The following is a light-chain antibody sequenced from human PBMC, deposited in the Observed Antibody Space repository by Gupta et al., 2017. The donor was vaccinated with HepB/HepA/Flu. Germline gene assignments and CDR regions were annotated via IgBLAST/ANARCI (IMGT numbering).Light chain of an antibody. Sequence: QSALTQPASVSGSPGQSIPIPCTGTSSDVGSYNLVSWYQQHPGKAPKLMIYEVSKRPSGVSNRFSGSKSGNTASLTISGLQAEDEADYYCCSYAGSSTLVFGGGTKLTVL. CDR1: SSDVGSYNL. J-gene: IGLJ2*01. CDR3: CSYAGSSTLV. V-gene: IGLV2-23*02. CDR2: EVS.